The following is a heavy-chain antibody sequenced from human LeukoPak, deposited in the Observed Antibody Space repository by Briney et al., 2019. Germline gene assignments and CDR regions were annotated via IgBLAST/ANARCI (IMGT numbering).Heavy chain of an antibody. CDR2: IYISGTT. CDR3: ARGYCSSTICFQYFHH. V-gene: IGHV4-4*07. CDR1: GASINTHY. Sequence: SETLSLTCSVSGASINTHYWTWIRQPAGKGLEWIGRIYISGTTNYSPSLEGRVTMSVDTSKNQFSLNLISVTAADTAVYYCARGYCSSTICFQYFHHWGQGTLVTVSS. J-gene: IGHJ1*01. D-gene: IGHD2-2*01.